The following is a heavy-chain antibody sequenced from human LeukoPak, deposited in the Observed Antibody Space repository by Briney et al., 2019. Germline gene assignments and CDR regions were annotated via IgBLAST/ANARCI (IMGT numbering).Heavy chain of an antibody. CDR2: IYYSGST. CDR3: ARVLRFLEWSSNWFDP. V-gene: IGHV4-39*07. D-gene: IGHD3-3*01. J-gene: IGHJ5*02. CDR1: GGSISSSSYY. Sequence: PSETLSLTCTVSGGSISSSSYYWGWIRQPPGKGLEWIGSIYYSGSTYHNPSLKSRVTISVDTSKNQFSLKLSSVTAADTAVYYCARVLRFLEWSSNWFDPWGQGTLVTVSS.